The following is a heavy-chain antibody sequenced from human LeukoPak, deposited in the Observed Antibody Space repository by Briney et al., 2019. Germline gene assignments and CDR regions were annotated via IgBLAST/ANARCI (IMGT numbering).Heavy chain of an antibody. D-gene: IGHD2-21*02. J-gene: IGHJ2*01. V-gene: IGHV1-18*01. Sequence: GASVKVSFKASAYTFISYGISWVRQAPGQGLEGMGWISGYNGNTNYAQNLQGRVTMTTDTSTSTASMELRSLRSDDTAVYYCARGLGVVTAQSEQPKPRYFDLWGRGTQVTVSS. CDR1: AYTFISYG. CDR2: ISGYNGNT. CDR3: ARGLGVVTAQSEQPKPRYFDL.